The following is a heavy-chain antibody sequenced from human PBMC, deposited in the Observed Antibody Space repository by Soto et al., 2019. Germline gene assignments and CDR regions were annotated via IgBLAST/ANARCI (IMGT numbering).Heavy chain of an antibody. Sequence: QVQLQESGPGLVKPSETLSLTCTVSGGSLNYYYWGWIRQPPGKGLEWIGSIYYSGRTSYNPSLKSRVTISLDKSKNQFSLKLSSLTAADTAVYYCARLSIAAAGDFWGQGTQVTVSS. D-gene: IGHD6-13*01. CDR2: IYYSGRT. CDR3: ARLSIAAAGDF. J-gene: IGHJ4*02. V-gene: IGHV4-59*08. CDR1: GGSLNYYY.